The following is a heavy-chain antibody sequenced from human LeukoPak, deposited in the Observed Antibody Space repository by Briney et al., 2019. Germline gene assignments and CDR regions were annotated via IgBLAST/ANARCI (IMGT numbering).Heavy chain of an antibody. CDR2: IYHSGST. Sequence: SETLSLTCTVSGYSISSGYYWGWIRQPPGQGLEWIGSIYHSGSTYYNPSLKSRVTISVDTSKNQFSLKLSSVTAADTAVYYCERRYGSGEIDYWGQGTLVTVSS. J-gene: IGHJ4*02. V-gene: IGHV4-38-2*02. CDR3: ERRYGSGEIDY. D-gene: IGHD3-10*01. CDR1: GYSISSGYY.